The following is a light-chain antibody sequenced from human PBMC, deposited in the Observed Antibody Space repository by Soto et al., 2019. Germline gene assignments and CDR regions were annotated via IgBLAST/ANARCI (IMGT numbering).Light chain of an antibody. Sequence: EIVMTQSPATLSVSPGGSVTLSCRASLTMNNNIAWYQHKPGQPPRLLIFGASSRATGVPGRFSGSGFGTTFTLSISSLQYEDFAVYYCQQYNERPPWTFGQGTTVEMK. CDR2: GAS. CDR1: LTMNNN. V-gene: IGKV3-15*01. J-gene: IGKJ1*01. CDR3: QQYNERPPWT.